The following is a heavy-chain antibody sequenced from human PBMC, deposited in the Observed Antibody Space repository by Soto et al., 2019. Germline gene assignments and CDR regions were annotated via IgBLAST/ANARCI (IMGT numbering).Heavy chain of an antibody. J-gene: IGHJ6*02. CDR3: ASSYSNYALIDYYYYGMDV. Sequence: ASVKVSCKASGYTFTSYAMHWVRQAPGQRLEWMGWINAGNGNTKYSQKFQGRVTITRDTSASTAYMELSSLRSEDTAVYYCASSYSNYALIDYYYYGMDVWGQGTIVTVSS. D-gene: IGHD4-4*01. CDR1: GYTFTSYA. V-gene: IGHV1-3*01. CDR2: INAGNGNT.